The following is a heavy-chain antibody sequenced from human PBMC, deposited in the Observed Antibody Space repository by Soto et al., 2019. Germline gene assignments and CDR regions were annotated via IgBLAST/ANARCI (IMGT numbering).Heavy chain of an antibody. CDR1: GGSISSYY. CDR3: ARGVPCSDGRCALDY. D-gene: IGHD2-15*01. Sequence: PSETLSLTCTVSGGSISSYYWSWIRQPPGKGLEWIGYIYYTGSTNYNPSLKSRVTISVDTSKNQFSLKLTSVTAADTAVYYCARGVPCSDGRCALDYWGKGSLVTVSS. CDR2: IYYTGST. V-gene: IGHV4-59*12. J-gene: IGHJ4*02.